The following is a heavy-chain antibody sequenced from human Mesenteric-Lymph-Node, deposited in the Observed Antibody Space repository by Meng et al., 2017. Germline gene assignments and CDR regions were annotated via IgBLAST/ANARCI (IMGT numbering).Heavy chain of an antibody. CDR3: ARAHSSSWYLGWFDP. Sequence: QGRLQQWGAGLLKPSETLSLTCAVYGGSFSGYYWSWIRQPPGKGLEWIGEINHSGSTNYNPSLKSRVTISVDTSKNQFSLKLSSVTAADTAVYYCARAHSSSWYLGWFDPWGQGTLVTVSS. CDR2: INHSGST. D-gene: IGHD6-13*01. J-gene: IGHJ5*02. V-gene: IGHV4-34*01. CDR1: GGSFSGYY.